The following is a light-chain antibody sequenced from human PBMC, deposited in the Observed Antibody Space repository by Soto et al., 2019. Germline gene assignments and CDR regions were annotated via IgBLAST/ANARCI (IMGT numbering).Light chain of an antibody. J-gene: IGKJ5*01. CDR2: AAS. V-gene: IGKV1-9*01. CDR1: QGISTY. CDR3: QQLLSYPIT. Sequence: DIQITQSPSTLSASVVDRVTITCRASQGISTYLAWYQQKPGKAPKLLIYAASTLQSGVPLSFSGSGSGTSFTLTISSLQPEDFATYYCQQLLSYPITFGQGTRLEIK.